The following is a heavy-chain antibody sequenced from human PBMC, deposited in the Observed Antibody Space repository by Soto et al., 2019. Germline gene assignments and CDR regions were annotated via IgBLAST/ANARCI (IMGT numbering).Heavy chain of an antibody. Sequence: QVQVVQSGAEVKKPGSSVKVSCKVSGGIFTNNAISWVRQAPGQGLEWLGGVIPLFDTAYYAQIFRGRLRMSADGAPTTAYMELSGLTAAYTAVDCCATGGHNDGYNFDHRMDVWGKGTTVTVSA. J-gene: IGHJ6*04. V-gene: IGHV1-69*01. CDR1: GGIFTNNA. D-gene: IGHD5-18*01. CDR3: ATGGHNDGYNFDHRMDV. CDR2: VIPLFDTA.